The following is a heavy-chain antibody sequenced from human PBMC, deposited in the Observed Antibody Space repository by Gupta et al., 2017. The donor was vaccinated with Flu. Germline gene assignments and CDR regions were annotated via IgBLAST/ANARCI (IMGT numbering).Heavy chain of an antibody. CDR2: IIPTFGPP. Sequence: WVRQAPGNGLEWMGNIIPTFGPPNYAQKFRDRVTITADESTNTVYMELSSLSFEDTALYYCAREFCSGGNCYFFDYWGQGTLVTVSS. J-gene: IGHJ4*02. V-gene: IGHV1-69*15. CDR3: AREFCSGGNCYFFDY. D-gene: IGHD2-15*01.